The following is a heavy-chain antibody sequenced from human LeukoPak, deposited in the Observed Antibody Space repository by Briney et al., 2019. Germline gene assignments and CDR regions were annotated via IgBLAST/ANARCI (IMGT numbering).Heavy chain of an antibody. V-gene: IGHV3-23*01. Sequence: VGSLRLYCAVSGITLSNYGMSWVRQAPGKGLEWVAGISGSGGSTNFADSVKGRFTISRDNPRNTLSLQMNSLRAGDTAVYFCAKRAVVIRVILVGFHKEAYYFDSWGQGALVTVSS. CDR2: ISGSGGST. D-gene: IGHD3-22*01. CDR1: GITLSNYG. J-gene: IGHJ4*02. CDR3: AKRAVVIRVILVGFHKEAYYFDS.